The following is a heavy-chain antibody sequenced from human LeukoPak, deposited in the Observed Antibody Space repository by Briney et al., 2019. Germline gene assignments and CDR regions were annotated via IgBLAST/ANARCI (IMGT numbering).Heavy chain of an antibody. CDR1: GFTFSDYY. V-gene: IGHV3-11*01. Sequence: GGSLRLSCAASGFTFSDYYMSWIRHAPGKGLEWVSYISSSGSTIYYADSVKGRFTISRDNAKNSLYLQMNSLRAEDTAVYYCARLMGSAGSPYFQHWGQGTLVTVSS. D-gene: IGHD3-16*01. CDR3: ARLMGSAGSPYFQH. J-gene: IGHJ1*01. CDR2: ISSSGSTI.